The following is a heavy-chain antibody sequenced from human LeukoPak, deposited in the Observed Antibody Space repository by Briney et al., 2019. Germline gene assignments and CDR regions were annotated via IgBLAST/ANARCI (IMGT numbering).Heavy chain of an antibody. Sequence: SETLSFTWTVSGGSISGYYWSWIRQPPGKGLEWIGCLYNSGSTNYNPSLRSRVTMSVDTSKNQFSLKLSSVTAADTAMYYCARHGGATIIVGFLHAFDVWGQGTMVTVSS. J-gene: IGHJ3*01. CDR1: GGSISGYY. CDR2: LYNSGST. CDR3: ARHGGATIIVGFLHAFDV. D-gene: IGHD3-22*01. V-gene: IGHV4-59*08.